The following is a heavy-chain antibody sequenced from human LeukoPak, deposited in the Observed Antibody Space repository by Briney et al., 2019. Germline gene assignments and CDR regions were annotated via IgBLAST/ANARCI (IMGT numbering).Heavy chain of an antibody. CDR2: IIPIFGTA. Sequence: ASVKVSCKASGGTFSSYAISWVRQAPGQGLEWMGGIIPIFGTANYAQKFQGRVTITADESTSTAYMELSSLGSEDTAVYYCVFVGYIVVVVAAPGLYGMDVWGQGTTVTVSS. CDR3: VFVGYIVVVVAAPGLYGMDV. D-gene: IGHD2-15*01. J-gene: IGHJ6*02. V-gene: IGHV1-69*13. CDR1: GGTFSSYA.